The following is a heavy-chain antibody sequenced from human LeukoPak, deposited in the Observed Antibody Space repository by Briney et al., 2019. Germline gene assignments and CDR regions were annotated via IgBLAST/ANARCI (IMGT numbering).Heavy chain of an antibody. J-gene: IGHJ6*02. Sequence: SETLSLTCAVYGGSFSGYYWSWIRQPPGKGLEWIGEINHSGSTNYNPSLKSRVTISVDTSKNQFSLKLSSVTAADTAVYYCAREGRVTTEQFYYYYYGMDVWGQGTTVTVSS. CDR3: AREGRVTTEQFYYYYYGMDV. D-gene: IGHD4-17*01. CDR2: INHSGST. CDR1: GGSFSGYY. V-gene: IGHV4-34*01.